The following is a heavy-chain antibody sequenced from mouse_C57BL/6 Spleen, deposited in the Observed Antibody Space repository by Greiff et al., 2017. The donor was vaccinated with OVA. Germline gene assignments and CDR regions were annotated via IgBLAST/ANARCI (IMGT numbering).Heavy chain of an antibody. D-gene: IGHD2-2*01. CDR1: GYSITSGYY. CDR2: ISYDGSN. CDR3: ARDGYYSDY. V-gene: IGHV3-6*01. J-gene: IGHJ2*01. Sequence: DVQLVESGPGLVKPSQSLSLTCSVPGYSITSGYYWNWIRQFPGNKLEWMGYISYDGSNNYNPSLKNRISITRDTSKNQFFLKLNSVTTEDTATYYCARDGYYSDYWGQGTTLTVSS.